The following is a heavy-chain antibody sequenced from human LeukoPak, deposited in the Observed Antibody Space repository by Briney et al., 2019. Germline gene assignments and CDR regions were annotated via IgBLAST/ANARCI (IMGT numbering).Heavy chain of an antibody. D-gene: IGHD1-7*01. CDR2: ISGSGSST. J-gene: IGHJ4*02. CDR1: GFPFSRYA. Sequence: TGGPLSLFCAASGFPFSRYAMSCVRQARGKGLEWVSAISGSGSSTSDADSVKGRFTISRDNSKNTLYLQMSSLRAEDTAVYYCAKLELRGSDYWGQGTLVTVSS. CDR3: AKLELRGSDY. V-gene: IGHV3-23*01.